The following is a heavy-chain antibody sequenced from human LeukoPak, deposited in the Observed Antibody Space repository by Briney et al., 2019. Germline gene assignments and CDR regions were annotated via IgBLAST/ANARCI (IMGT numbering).Heavy chain of an antibody. CDR3: ARGGGPLNAFDI. CDR1: GYSISSGYY. Sequence: SETLSLTCTVSGYSISSGYYWGWIRQPPGKGLEWIGSIYHSGSTYYNPSLKSRVTISVDTSKNQFSLKLSSVTAADTAVYYCARGGGPLNAFDIWGQGTMVTVSS. D-gene: IGHD3-16*01. CDR2: IYHSGST. J-gene: IGHJ3*02. V-gene: IGHV4-38-2*02.